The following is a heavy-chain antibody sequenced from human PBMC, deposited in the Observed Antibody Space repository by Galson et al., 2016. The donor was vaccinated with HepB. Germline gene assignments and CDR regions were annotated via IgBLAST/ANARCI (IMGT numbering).Heavy chain of an antibody. CDR2: TYYRSKWYN. D-gene: IGHD2-21*01. CDR3: ARFANSGAGSANDY. Sequence: CAISGDSVSSNSAVWNWIRQSPSRGLEWPGRTYYRSKWYNDYAVSVKSRISINPDTSKNQFSLQLNSVTPEDTAVYYCARFANSGAGSANDYWGQGTLVTVSS. CDR1: GDSVSSNSAV. V-gene: IGHV6-1*01. J-gene: IGHJ4*02.